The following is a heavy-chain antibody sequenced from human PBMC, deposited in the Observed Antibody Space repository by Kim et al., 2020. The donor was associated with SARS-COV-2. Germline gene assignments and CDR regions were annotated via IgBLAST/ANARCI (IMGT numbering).Heavy chain of an antibody. Sequence: SVKVSCKASGGTFSSYAISWVRQAPGQGLEWMGGIIPIFGTANYAQKFQGRVTITADESTSTAYMELSSLRSEDTAVYYCAGGTPAIAAAGFDYWGQGTLVTVSS. CDR1: GGTFSSYA. V-gene: IGHV1-69*13. D-gene: IGHD6-13*01. CDR2: IIPIFGTA. J-gene: IGHJ4*02. CDR3: AGGTPAIAAAGFDY.